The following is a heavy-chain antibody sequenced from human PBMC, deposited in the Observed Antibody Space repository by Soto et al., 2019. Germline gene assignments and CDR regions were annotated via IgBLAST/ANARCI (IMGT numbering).Heavy chain of an antibody. CDR1: GFTFNSYA. D-gene: IGHD2-2*01. V-gene: IGHV3-23*01. J-gene: IGHJ4*02. Sequence: EVQLLESGGGLVQPGGSLRLSCAASGFTFNSYAMSWVRQTPGKGLEWVSGLSGSGDTAYYADSVRGRFTISRDNSKNTLYLQKNSLRVEDTAVYFCARGEVVPAAVGSFFDCWGQGTLVTVSS. CDR3: ARGEVVPAAVGSFFDC. CDR2: LSGSGDTA.